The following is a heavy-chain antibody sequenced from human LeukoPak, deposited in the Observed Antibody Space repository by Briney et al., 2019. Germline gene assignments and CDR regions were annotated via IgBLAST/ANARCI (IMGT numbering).Heavy chain of an antibody. Sequence: SETLSLTCTVSGGSVSSGLNKWSWIRQPPGKGLEWIGDISYSGSATYNPSLKSRVTISVDTSTNQFSLTLGSVTAADTAVYYCATETECSGGTCYSYGWFDPWGQGTQVIVSS. V-gene: IGHV4-61*01. J-gene: IGHJ5*02. CDR3: ATETECSGGTCYSYGWFDP. CDR2: ISYSGSA. D-gene: IGHD2-15*01. CDR1: GGSVSSGLNK.